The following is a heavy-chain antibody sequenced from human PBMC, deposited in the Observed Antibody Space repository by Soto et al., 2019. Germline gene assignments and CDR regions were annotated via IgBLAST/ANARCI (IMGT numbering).Heavy chain of an antibody. V-gene: IGHV3-30*18. Sequence: PGGSLRLSCAASGFTFSSYGMHWVRQAPGKEQERVAVISYDGSNKYSADSVKGRFTISRDNSKTSLYLQMNSLRAEDTAVYFCAKDIVVVFRPHSYYGMDVWGQGTTVTVSS. CDR2: ISYDGSNK. CDR3: AKDIVVVFRPHSYYGMDV. J-gene: IGHJ6*02. CDR1: GFTFSSYG. D-gene: IGHD3-22*01.